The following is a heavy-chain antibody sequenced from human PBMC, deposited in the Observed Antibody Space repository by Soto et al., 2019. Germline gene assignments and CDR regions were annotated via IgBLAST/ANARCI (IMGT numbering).Heavy chain of an antibody. CDR1: GYTFTSYA. Sequence: ASVKVSCKASGYTFTSYAMHWVRQAPGQRLEWMGWINAGNGNTKYSQKFQGRVTITRDTSASTAYMELSSLRPEDTAVYYCASGYSSGWTSFDYWGQGTLVTVSS. J-gene: IGHJ4*02. CDR3: ASGYSSGWTSFDY. CDR2: INAGNGNT. V-gene: IGHV1-3*01. D-gene: IGHD6-19*01.